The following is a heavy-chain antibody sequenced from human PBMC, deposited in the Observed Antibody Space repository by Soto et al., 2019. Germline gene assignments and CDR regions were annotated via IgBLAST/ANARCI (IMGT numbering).Heavy chain of an antibody. J-gene: IGHJ4*02. Sequence: QVQLQQWGAGLLKPSETLSLTCAVYGGSFSGYYWSWIRQPPGKGLEWIGEINHSGSTNYNPSLTRRVTISVDTAKNQFSLKLSSVPAADTAVYYCARGWPAVPRLDYWGQETLVTASS. D-gene: IGHD3-10*02. CDR1: GGSFSGYY. CDR2: INHSGST. V-gene: IGHV4-34*01. CDR3: ARGWPAVPRLDY.